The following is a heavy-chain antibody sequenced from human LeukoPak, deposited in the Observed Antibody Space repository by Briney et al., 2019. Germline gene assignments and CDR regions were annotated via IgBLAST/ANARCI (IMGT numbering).Heavy chain of an antibody. Sequence: SGGSLRLSCAASGFPFSSYSMNWVRQAPGEGLEWVSYISSSGSTIYYADSVKGRFTISRDNAKNSLYLQMNSLRAEDTALYYCARVEVLGYCSSTSCFGGPSRWGQGTLVTVSS. V-gene: IGHV3-48*04. CDR3: ARVEVLGYCSSTSCFGGPSR. D-gene: IGHD2-2*01. CDR1: GFPFSSYS. CDR2: ISSSGSTI. J-gene: IGHJ4*02.